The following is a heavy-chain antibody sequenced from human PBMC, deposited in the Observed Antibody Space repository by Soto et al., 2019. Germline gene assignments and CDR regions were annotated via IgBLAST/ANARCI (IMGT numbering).Heavy chain of an antibody. CDR1: GGSISSSNW. CDR3: AREYDFWSGYYWRGIDY. CDR2: IYHSGST. J-gene: IGHJ4*02. V-gene: IGHV4-4*02. Sequence: PSETLSLTCAVSGGSISSSNWWSWVRQPPGKGLEWIGEIYHSGSTNYNPSLKSRVTISVDKSKNQFSLKLSSVTAADTAVYYCAREYDFWSGYYWRGIDYWGQGTLVTVSS. D-gene: IGHD3-3*01.